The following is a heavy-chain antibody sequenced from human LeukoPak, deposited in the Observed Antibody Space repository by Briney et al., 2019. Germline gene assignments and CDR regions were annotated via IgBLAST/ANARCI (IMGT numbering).Heavy chain of an antibody. CDR3: ARASNYFDSRGLHWFDP. Sequence: GGSLRLSCAASGFSFSSYTMNWVRQAPGKGLEWVSSISSSTSLIYYADSVRGRFTISRDNAKNTLYLQMNSLRAEDTAMYYCARASNYFDSRGLHWFDPWGQGTLVTVSS. CDR2: ISSSTSLI. D-gene: IGHD3-22*01. V-gene: IGHV3-21*01. J-gene: IGHJ5*02. CDR1: GFSFSSYT.